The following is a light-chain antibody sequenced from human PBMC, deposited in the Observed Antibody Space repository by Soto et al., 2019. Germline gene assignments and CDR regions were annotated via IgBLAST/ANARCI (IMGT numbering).Light chain of an antibody. V-gene: IGLV2-14*01. CDR3: SSYTSSSTPLYV. Sequence: QSVLTQPASVSGSPGQSITISCTGTSSDFGGYNYVSWYQQHPGKAPKLMIYEVSNRPSGVSNRFSGSKSGNTASLTISGLQAEDEADYYCSSYTSSSTPLYVFGTGTKLTVL. CDR2: EVS. CDR1: SSDFGGYNY. J-gene: IGLJ1*01.